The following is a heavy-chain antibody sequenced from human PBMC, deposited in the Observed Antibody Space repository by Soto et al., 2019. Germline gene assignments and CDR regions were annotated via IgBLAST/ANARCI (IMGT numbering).Heavy chain of an antibody. CDR3: AKAGRSSWHFDY. Sequence: QVQLVESGGGGVQPGRSLRLSCAVSGVTFRNYGMHWVRQAPGKGLEWVAFISHDGSNIYYADSVKGRFTISREDPKNTLYLQMNSLSADDTSVYYCAKAGRSSWHFDYWGQGTLVTVSS. J-gene: IGHJ4*02. CDR2: ISHDGSNI. D-gene: IGHD6-13*01. V-gene: IGHV3-30*18. CDR1: GVTFRNYG.